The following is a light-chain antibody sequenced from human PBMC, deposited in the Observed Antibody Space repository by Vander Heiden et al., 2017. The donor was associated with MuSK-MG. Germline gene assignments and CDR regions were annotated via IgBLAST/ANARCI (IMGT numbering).Light chain of an antibody. Sequence: QSALAQLASVSGSPGKSITISCTGTSSDVGSYNLVSWYQQHPGKAPKLMIYEGSKRPSGVSNRFSGSKSGNTASLTISGLQAEDEADYYCCSYAGSSTWVFGGGTKLTVL. CDR3: CSYAGSSTWV. J-gene: IGLJ3*02. CDR2: EGS. V-gene: IGLV2-23*01. CDR1: SSDVGSYNL.